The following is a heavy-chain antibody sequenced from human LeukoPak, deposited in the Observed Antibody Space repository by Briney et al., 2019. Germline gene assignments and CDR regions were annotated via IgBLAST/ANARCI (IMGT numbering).Heavy chain of an antibody. D-gene: IGHD5-12*01. CDR1: GASTTINSYS. J-gene: IGHJ4*02. CDR3: ARQFLIPATTEDYFVS. Sequence: SETLSLTCSVSGASTTINSYSWGWIRQSPGKGLEWIATFYSDGSTYYNPSLKSRVTISVDASKNQISLTLTSVTAADTAIYYCARQFLIPATTEDYFVSWGQGTLLTVSS. CDR2: FYSDGST. V-gene: IGHV4-39*01.